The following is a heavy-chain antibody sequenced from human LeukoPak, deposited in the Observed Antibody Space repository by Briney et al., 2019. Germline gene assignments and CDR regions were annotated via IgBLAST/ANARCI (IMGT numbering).Heavy chain of an antibody. CDR1: GGSFSGYY. CDR3: ARGVSSGSYYNPFDS. Sequence: PSETLSLTCAVYGGSFSGYYWSWIRQPPGKRLEWIGEISHTESTTYNPSLKNRVTISVDKSKNQFSLKLKSLTAADTAIYYCARGVSSGSYYNPFDSWGQGTLVTVSS. D-gene: IGHD1-26*01. CDR2: ISHTEST. J-gene: IGHJ4*02. V-gene: IGHV4-34*01.